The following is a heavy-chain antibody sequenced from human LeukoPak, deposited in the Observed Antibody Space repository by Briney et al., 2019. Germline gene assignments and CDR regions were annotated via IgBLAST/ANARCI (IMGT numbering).Heavy chain of an antibody. Sequence: PGGSLRLSCAASGFNFSDFWMTWVRQIPGKGLQWVANIKEDGGEEYHVDSVKGRFAISRDNTKRSLFLQMNSLRAEDTAVYYCVRDNVYGSGTEYWGQGTLVTVSS. V-gene: IGHV3-7*01. CDR2: IKEDGGEE. J-gene: IGHJ4*02. D-gene: IGHD3-10*01. CDR1: GFNFSDFW. CDR3: VRDNVYGSGTEY.